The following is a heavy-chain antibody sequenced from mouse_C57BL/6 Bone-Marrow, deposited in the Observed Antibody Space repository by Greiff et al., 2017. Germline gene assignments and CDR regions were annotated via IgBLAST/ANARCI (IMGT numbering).Heavy chain of an antibody. CDR1: GYTFTSYW. J-gene: IGHJ1*03. D-gene: IGHD1-1*02. CDR2: IYPSDSAT. Sequence: QVQLQQPGAELVRPGSSVKLSCKASGYTFTSYWMDWVKQRPGQGLEWIGNIYPSDSATHYNQKFKDKATLTVDKSSSTAYMQLSSLTSEDSAVYYCARGGYYWYFDGWGTGTTVTVSS. V-gene: IGHV1-61*01. CDR3: ARGGYYWYFDG.